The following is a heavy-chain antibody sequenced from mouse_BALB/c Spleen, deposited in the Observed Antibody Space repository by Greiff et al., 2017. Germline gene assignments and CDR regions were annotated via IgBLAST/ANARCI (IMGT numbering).Heavy chain of an antibody. D-gene: IGHD3-2*01. J-gene: IGHJ3*01. CDR3: ARSDSSGYGGAY. V-gene: IGHV1-9*01. CDR2: ILPGSGST. Sequence: QVQLQQSGAELMKPGASVKISCKATGYTFSSYWIEWVKQRPGHGLEWIGEILPGSGSTNYNEKFKGKATFTADTSSNTAYMQLSSLTSEDSAVYYCARSDSSGYGGAYWGQGTLVTVSA. CDR1: GYTFSSYW.